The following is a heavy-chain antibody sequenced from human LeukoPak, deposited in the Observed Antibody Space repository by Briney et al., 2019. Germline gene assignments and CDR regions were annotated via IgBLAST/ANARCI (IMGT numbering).Heavy chain of an antibody. J-gene: IGHJ6*03. CDR1: GFTFSSYW. CDR2: IKQDGSEK. D-gene: IGHD3-10*02. Sequence: PGGSLRLSCAASGFTFSSYWMSWVRLAPGKGLEWVANIKQDGSEKYYVDSVKGRFTISRDNAKNSLYLQMNSLRAEDTAVYYCARCSIEYYYYMDVWGKGTTVTVSS. V-gene: IGHV3-7*01. CDR3: ARCSIEYYYYMDV.